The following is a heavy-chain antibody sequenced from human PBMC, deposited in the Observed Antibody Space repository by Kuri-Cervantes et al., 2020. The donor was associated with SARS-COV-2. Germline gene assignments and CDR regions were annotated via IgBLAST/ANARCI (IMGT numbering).Heavy chain of an antibody. J-gene: IGHJ6*03. CDR3: ARIGSSGPASRYYYYYYMDV. CDR2: IYYSGST. CDR1: GGSISSSSYY. Sequence: SETLSLTCTVSGGSISSSSYYWGWIRQPPGKRLEWTGSIYYSGSTYYNPSLKSRVTISVDTSKNQFSLKLSSVTAADTAVYYCARIGSSGPASRYYYYYYMDVWGKGTTVTVSS. V-gene: IGHV4-39*07. D-gene: IGHD3-22*01.